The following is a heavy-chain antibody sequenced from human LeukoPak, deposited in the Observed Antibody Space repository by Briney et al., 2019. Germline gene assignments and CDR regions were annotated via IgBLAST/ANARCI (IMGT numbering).Heavy chain of an antibody. CDR1: GYTFTGYY. D-gene: IGHD2-2*02. CDR2: INPNSGGT. V-gene: IGHV1-2*02. CDR3: ARLGYCSSTSCYKPYYYYYYMDV. Sequence: GASVKVSCKASGYTFTGYYMHWVRQAPGQGLEWMGWINPNSGGTNYAQKFQGRVTMTRDTSISTAYMELSRLRSDDTAVYYCARLGYCSSTSCYKPYYYYYYMDVWGKGTTVTVSS. J-gene: IGHJ6*03.